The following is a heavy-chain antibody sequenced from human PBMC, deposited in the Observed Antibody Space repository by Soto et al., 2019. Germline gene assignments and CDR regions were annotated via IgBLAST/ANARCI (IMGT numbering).Heavy chain of an antibody. D-gene: IGHD6-13*01. J-gene: IGHJ6*02. CDR2: ISSSSSYI. CDR1: GFTFSSYS. V-gene: IGHV3-21*01. Sequence: GGSLRLSCAASGFTFSSYSMNWVRQAPGKGLEWVSSISSSSSYIYYADSVKGRFTISRDNAKNSLYLQMNSLRAEDTAVYYCARDRPGIAAADPAFEKYYYYYYGMDVWGQGTTVTVSS. CDR3: ARDRPGIAAADPAFEKYYYYYYGMDV.